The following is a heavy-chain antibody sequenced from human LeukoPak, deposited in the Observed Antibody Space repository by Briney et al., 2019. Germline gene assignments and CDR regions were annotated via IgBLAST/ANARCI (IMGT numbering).Heavy chain of an antibody. D-gene: IGHD6-13*01. CDR3: ARTYSSSSYSPFDY. CDR2: ISYDGSNK. J-gene: IGHJ4*02. CDR1: GFTFSSYG. Sequence: GGSLRLSCAASGFTFSSYGMHWFRQAPGKGLEWVAVISYDGSNKYYADSVKGRFTISRDSSKNTLYLQMNSLRAEDTAVYYCARTYSSSSYSPFDYWGQGTLVTVSS. V-gene: IGHV3-30*03.